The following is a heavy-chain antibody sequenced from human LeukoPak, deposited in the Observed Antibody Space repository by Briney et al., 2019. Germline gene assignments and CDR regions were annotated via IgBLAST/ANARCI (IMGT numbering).Heavy chain of an antibody. V-gene: IGHV3-53*01. CDR1: GFNVSSNY. CDR2: IYSGGNT. J-gene: IGHJ4*02. D-gene: IGHD3-22*01. Sequence: GGSLRLSCAASGFNVSSNYMSWARQAPGKGLEWVSVIYSGGNTYYADSVKGRFTISRDNSKNTLYLQMNSLRAEDTAVYYCARAPLHSDSSGYYPLDYWGQGTLVTVSS. CDR3: ARAPLHSDSSGYYPLDY.